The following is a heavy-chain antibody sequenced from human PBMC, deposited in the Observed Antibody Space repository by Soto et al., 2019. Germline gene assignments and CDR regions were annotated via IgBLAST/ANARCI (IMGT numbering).Heavy chain of an antibody. CDR1: GFPFSSYA. CDR2: ISYDGSNK. J-gene: IGHJ6*02. Sequence: QVQLVESGGGVVQPGRSLRHSCAASGFPFSSYAMHWVRQAPGKGLEWVAVISYDGSNKYYADSVKGRFTISRDNSKTTLYLQMNSLRAEDTAVYYGAREKHPPYGMDFLGQGTTVSVSS. V-gene: IGHV3-30-3*01. CDR3: AREKHPPYGMDF.